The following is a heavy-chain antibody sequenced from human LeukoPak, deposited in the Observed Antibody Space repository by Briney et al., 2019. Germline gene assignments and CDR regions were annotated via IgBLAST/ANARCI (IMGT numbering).Heavy chain of an antibody. J-gene: IGHJ3*02. CDR3: AEDADIGQNDAFDI. Sequence: GRSLRLSCAASGFTFSSYGMHWVRQAPGRGLEWVALISYDGSNKYYADSVKGRFTISRDNYKKMLYLQMNSLRADDTAVYYCAEDADIGQNDAFDIWGQGTMVTVSS. V-gene: IGHV3-30*18. CDR1: GFTFSSYG. CDR2: ISYDGSNK.